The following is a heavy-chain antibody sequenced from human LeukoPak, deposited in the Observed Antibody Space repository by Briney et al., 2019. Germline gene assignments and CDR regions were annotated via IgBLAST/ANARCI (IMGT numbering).Heavy chain of an antibody. CDR3: ARDGTYYYDSSGYRQPDYYYYGMDV. CDR1: GGSISSYY. Sequence: SETLSLTCTVSGGSISSYYWSWIRQPPGKGLEWIGYIYYSGSTNYNPSLKSRVTISVDTSKNQFSLKLSSVTAADTAVYYCARDGTYYYDSSGYRQPDYYYYGMDVWGQGTTVTVSS. D-gene: IGHD3-22*01. V-gene: IGHV4-59*01. CDR2: IYYSGST. J-gene: IGHJ6*02.